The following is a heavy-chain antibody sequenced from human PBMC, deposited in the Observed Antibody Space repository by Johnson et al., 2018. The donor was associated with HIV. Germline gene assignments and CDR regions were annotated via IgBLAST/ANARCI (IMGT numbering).Heavy chain of an antibody. D-gene: IGHD1-26*01. CDR2: INWNGGST. CDR3: ARRGWELWTTQNAFES. Sequence: VQLVESGGGVVRPGGSLRLSCAASGFIFDDYGMSWVRQAPGKGLEWVSGINWNGGSTGYADSVKGRFNISRDNAKNSLFLQMNSLSAEDTALYYCARRGWELWTTQNAFESWGQGTMVTGSS. CDR1: GFIFDDYG. J-gene: IGHJ3*02. V-gene: IGHV3-20*04.